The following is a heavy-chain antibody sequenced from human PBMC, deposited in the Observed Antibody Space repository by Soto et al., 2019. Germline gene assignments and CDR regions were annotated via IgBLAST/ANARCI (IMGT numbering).Heavy chain of an antibody. CDR2: IIPIFGTA. CDR3: ARDSSMAKGTGNFDY. Sequence: SVKVSCKASGGTFSSYAISWVRQAPGQGLEWMGGIIPIFGTANYAQKLQGRVTITADESTSTAYMELSSLRSEDTAVYYCARDSSMAKGTGNFDYWGQGTLVTVSS. J-gene: IGHJ4*02. CDR1: GGTFSSYA. D-gene: IGHD3-10*01. V-gene: IGHV1-69*13.